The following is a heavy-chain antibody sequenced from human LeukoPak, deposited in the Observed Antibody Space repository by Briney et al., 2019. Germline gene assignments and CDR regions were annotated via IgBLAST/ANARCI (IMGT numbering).Heavy chain of an antibody. CDR3: ARGGGLTYYYGSGSYYMGLDY. D-gene: IGHD3-10*01. Sequence: GGSLRLSCAASGFTFDDYGMSWVRQAPGKGLEWVSGINWNGGSTGYADSVKGRFTISRDNAKNSLYLQMNSLRAEDTALYYCARGGGLTYYYGSGSYYMGLDYWGQGTLVTVSS. J-gene: IGHJ4*02. CDR1: GFTFDDYG. CDR2: INWNGGST. V-gene: IGHV3-20*04.